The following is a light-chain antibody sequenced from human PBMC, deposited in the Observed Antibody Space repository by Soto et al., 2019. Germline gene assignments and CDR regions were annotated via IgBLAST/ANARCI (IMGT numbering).Light chain of an antibody. J-gene: IGKJ5*01. V-gene: IGKV3-11*01. CDR2: DAS. CDR3: QRRNTWPPIT. Sequence: EIVLTQSPVTLSLSPGERATLSCRASQSVRTYLAWYQVKPGQALRLLIYDASRRASGVPARFSGSGSGTHFTLTLSSLEPADFELYYFQRRNTWPPITFGQGTRLEIK. CDR1: QSVRTY.